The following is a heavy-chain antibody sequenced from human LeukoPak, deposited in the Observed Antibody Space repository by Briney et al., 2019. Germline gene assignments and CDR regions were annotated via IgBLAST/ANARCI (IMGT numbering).Heavy chain of an antibody. CDR3: AKDVLIDFWSGHNPRAFDY. D-gene: IGHD3-3*01. CDR1: GFTFSSYA. V-gene: IGHV3-23*01. Sequence: PGGSLRLSCAASGFTFSSYAMSWVRQAPGKGLEWVSAISGSGGSTYYADSVKGRFTISRDNSKNTLYLQMNSLRAEDTAVYYCAKDVLIDFWSGHNPRAFDYWGQGTLVTVSS. J-gene: IGHJ4*02. CDR2: ISGSGGST.